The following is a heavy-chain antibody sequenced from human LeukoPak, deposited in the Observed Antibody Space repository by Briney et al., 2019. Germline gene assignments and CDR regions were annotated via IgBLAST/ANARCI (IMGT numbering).Heavy chain of an antibody. CDR1: GGSINNYF. Sequence: KPSETLSLTCTVSGGSINNYFWSWIRQPAGKGLEWLGRIHTSGTSNYNPSLKSRVTMSLDTSNNRFSLKLTSVTAADTAIYYCARFSFSGGSWYPEDSWGQGTLVTVSS. CDR3: ARFSFSGGSWYPEDS. J-gene: IGHJ4*02. D-gene: IGHD2-15*01. V-gene: IGHV4-4*07. CDR2: IHTSGTS.